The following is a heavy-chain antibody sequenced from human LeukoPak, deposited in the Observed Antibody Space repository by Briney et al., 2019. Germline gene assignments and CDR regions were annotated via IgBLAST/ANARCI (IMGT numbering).Heavy chain of an antibody. CDR1: GGSFSGYY. CDR2: INHSGST. CDR3: ASLAVRPNRYAPKGDAFDV. D-gene: IGHD5-12*01. V-gene: IGHV4-34*01. J-gene: IGHJ3*01. Sequence: SETLSLTCAVYGGSFSGYYWSWIRQPPGKGLEWIGEINHSGSTNYNPSLKSRVTISVDTSRNQFSLRLSSVTAADTAVYYCASLAVRPNRYAPKGDAFDVWGQGTTVTVSS.